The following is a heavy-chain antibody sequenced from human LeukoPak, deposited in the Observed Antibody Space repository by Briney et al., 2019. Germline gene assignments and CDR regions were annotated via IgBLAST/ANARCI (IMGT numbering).Heavy chain of an antibody. CDR2: ISSSSDHI. CDR1: GFTFSSYS. CDR3: ARYYYYGSRNYFDY. D-gene: IGHD3-10*01. J-gene: IGHJ4*02. V-gene: IGHV3-21*01. Sequence: KPGGSLRLSCAASGFTFSSYSMNWVRQAPGKGLEWVSSISSSSDHIYYADSVKGRFTVSRDNAESSLYLQMHSLRAEDTAVYYCARYYYYGSRNYFDYWGQGTPVTVSS.